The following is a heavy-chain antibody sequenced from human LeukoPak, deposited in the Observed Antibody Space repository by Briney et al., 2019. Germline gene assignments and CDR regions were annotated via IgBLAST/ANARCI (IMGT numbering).Heavy chain of an antibody. CDR1: GGSISSSNW. Sequence: KASGTLSLTCAVSGGSISSSNWWSWVRQPPGKGLEWIGEIYHSGSTNYNPSLKSRVTISVDKSKNQFSLKLSSVTAADTAVYYCAREWELLTHWFDPWGQGTLVTVSS. D-gene: IGHD1-26*01. J-gene: IGHJ5*02. CDR3: AREWELLTHWFDP. CDR2: IYHSGST. V-gene: IGHV4-4*02.